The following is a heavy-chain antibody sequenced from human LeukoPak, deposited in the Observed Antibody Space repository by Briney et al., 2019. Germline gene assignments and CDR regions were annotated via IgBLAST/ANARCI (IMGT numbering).Heavy chain of an antibody. V-gene: IGHV4-39*07. CDR3: ARAGDGGYYFSDQYYFDY. J-gene: IGHJ4*02. CDR1: GGSISSSSYY. Sequence: SETLSLTCTVSGGSISSSSYYWGWIRQPPGKGLEWIGSIYYSGSTYYNPSLKSRVTISVDTSKNQFSLKLSSVTAADTAVYYCARAGDGGYYFSDQYYFDYWGQGTLVTVSS. D-gene: IGHD3-3*01. CDR2: IYYSGST.